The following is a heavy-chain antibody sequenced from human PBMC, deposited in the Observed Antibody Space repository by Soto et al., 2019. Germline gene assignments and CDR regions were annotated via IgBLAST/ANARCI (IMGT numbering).Heavy chain of an antibody. J-gene: IGHJ3*02. Sequence: GGSLRLSCAASGFTFSSYWMSWVRQAPGKGLEWVANIKQDGSEKYYVDSVKGRFTISRDNAKNSLYLQMNSLRAEDTAVYYCARDWSGYYDAFDIWGQGTMVTVSS. D-gene: IGHD3-3*01. CDR1: GFTFSSYW. CDR2: IKQDGSEK. CDR3: ARDWSGYYDAFDI. V-gene: IGHV3-7*01.